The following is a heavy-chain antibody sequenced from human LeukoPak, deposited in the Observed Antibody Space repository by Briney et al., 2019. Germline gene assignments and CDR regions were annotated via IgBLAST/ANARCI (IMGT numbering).Heavy chain of an antibody. J-gene: IGHJ6*02. CDR2: IYYSGST. CDR3: AGVPAAVYYYYGMDV. D-gene: IGHD2-2*01. Sequence: SETLSLTCTVSGGSISSYYWSWIRQPPGKGLEWIGYIYYSGSTNYNPSLKSRVTISVDTSKNQFSLKLSSVTAADTAVYYCAGVPAAVYYYYGMDVWGQGTTVTVSS. V-gene: IGHV4-59*01. CDR1: GGSISSYY.